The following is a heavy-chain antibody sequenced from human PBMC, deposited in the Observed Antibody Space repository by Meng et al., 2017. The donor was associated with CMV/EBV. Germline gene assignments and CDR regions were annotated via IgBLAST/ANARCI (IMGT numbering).Heavy chain of an antibody. J-gene: IGHJ6*02. V-gene: IGHV1-8*03. CDR2: MNPNSGNT. D-gene: IGHD2-2*02. CDR1: GYTFTSYD. CDR3: AREGYCSSTSCYTWGTYYYYGMDV. Sequence: ASVKVSCKASGYTFTSYDINWVRQATGQGLEWMGWMNPNSGNTGYAQKFQGRVTITRNTSISTAYMELSSLRSEDTAVYYCAREGYCSSTSCYTWGTYYYYGMDVWDQGTTVTVSS.